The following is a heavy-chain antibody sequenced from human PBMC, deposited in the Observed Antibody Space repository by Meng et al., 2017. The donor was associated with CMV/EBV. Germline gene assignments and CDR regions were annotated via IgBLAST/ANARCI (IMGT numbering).Heavy chain of an antibody. D-gene: IGHD3-16*01. V-gene: IGHV4-31*03. CDR3: ARGPGGYYFDY. J-gene: IGHJ4*02. CDR1: DGSINSIGNY. Sequence: CIVSDGSINSIGNYWTWIRQYPGKGLGWLGFISYSGDTYYNPSLKSRLIISLDLSQNHFSLNLSSVTAADTALYYCARGPGGYYFDYWGQGTLVTVSS. CDR2: ISYSGDT.